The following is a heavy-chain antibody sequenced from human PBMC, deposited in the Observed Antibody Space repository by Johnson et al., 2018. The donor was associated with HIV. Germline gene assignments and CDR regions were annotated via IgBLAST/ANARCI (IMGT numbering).Heavy chain of an antibody. CDR2: ISWNSGSI. Sequence: EVQLVESGGGLVQPGRSLRLSCAASGFTFDDYAMHWVRQAPGKGLEWVSGISWNSGSIGYADSVKGRFTISRDNAKNSLYLQMNSLRAEDTAVYYCARDNWNDADGAFDIWGQGTMVTVSS. CDR1: GFTFDDYA. CDR3: ARDNWNDADGAFDI. D-gene: IGHD1-1*01. J-gene: IGHJ3*02. V-gene: IGHV3-9*01.